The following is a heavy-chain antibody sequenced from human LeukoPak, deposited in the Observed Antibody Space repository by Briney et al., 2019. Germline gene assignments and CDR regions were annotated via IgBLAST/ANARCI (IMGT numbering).Heavy chain of an antibody. CDR2: IYYSGST. V-gene: IGHV4-39*01. CDR3: ARLFTPSYYYDSATQDY. Sequence: SETLSLTCTVSGGSISSSRYYWGWIRQPPGKGLEWIGSIYYSGSTYYNTSLKSRVTISVDTSKNQFSLKLSSVTAADTAVYYCARLFTPSYYYDSATQDYWGQGTLVTVSS. D-gene: IGHD3-22*01. J-gene: IGHJ4*02. CDR1: GGSISSSRYY.